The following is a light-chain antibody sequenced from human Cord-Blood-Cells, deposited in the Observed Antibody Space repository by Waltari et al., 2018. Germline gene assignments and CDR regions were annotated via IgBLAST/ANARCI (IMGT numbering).Light chain of an antibody. CDR1: KLGDKY. Sequence: SYALTQPPPVSVSPGQPASIPCSGDKLGDKYACWYQQKPGQPPVLVIYQDSKRPSGIPERFSGSNSGNTATLTISGTQAMDEADYYCQAWDSSTAHVVFGGGTKLTVL. V-gene: IGLV3-1*01. CDR3: QAWDSSTAHVV. CDR2: QDS. J-gene: IGLJ2*01.